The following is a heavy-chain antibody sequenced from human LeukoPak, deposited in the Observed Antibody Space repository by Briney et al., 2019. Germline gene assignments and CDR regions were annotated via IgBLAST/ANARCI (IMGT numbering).Heavy chain of an antibody. CDR2: IYTSGST. J-gene: IGHJ6*03. Sequence: PSETLSLTCTVSGGSISSYYWSWIRQPAGKGLEWIGRIYTSGSTNYNPSLKSRVTMSVDTSKNQFSLKLSSVTAADTAVYYCARGLYYDSLYYMDVWGKGTTVTISS. V-gene: IGHV4-4*07. CDR3: ARGLYYDSLYYMDV. CDR1: GGSISSYY. D-gene: IGHD3-22*01.